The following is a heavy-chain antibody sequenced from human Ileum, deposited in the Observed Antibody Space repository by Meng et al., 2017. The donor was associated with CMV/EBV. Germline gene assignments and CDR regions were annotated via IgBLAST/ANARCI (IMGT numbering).Heavy chain of an antibody. CDR3: ASGPRSGSY. V-gene: IGHV3-7*01. D-gene: IGHD2-15*01. CDR2: INGDGSRQ. CDR1: GLIFSNYW. Sequence: GESLRLSCAASGLIFSNYWMNWVRLAPGKGLEWVGNINGDGSRQDYVDSVEGRFTMSRDNAKNSLYLQMNSLRAEDTGVYYCASGPRSGSYWGQGTLVTVSS. J-gene: IGHJ4*02.